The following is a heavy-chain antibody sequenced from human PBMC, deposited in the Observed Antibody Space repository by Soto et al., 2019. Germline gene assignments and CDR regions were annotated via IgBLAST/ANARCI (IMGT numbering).Heavy chain of an antibody. Sequence: GGSLRLSCAASGFTFSSYAMSWVRQAPRKGLEWVSAISGSGGSTYYADSVKGRFTISRDNSKNTLYLQMNSLRAEDTAVYYCAKDLEIKSYGYRYYWGQGTLVTVSS. V-gene: IGHV3-23*01. CDR3: AKDLEIKSYGYRYY. CDR1: GFTFSSYA. J-gene: IGHJ4*02. CDR2: ISGSGGST. D-gene: IGHD5-12*01.